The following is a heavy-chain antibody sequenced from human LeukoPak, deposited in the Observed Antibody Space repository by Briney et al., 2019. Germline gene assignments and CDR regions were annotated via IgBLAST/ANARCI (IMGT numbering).Heavy chain of an antibody. J-gene: IGHJ4*02. CDR3: ARWKPHNSNQFDY. D-gene: IGHD4-4*01. CDR1: GYTLTELS. V-gene: IGHV1-24*01. CDR2: FDPEDGET. Sequence: GASVKVSCKVSGYTLTELSMHWVRQAPGKGLEWMGGFDPEDGETIYAQKFQGRVTMTRDTSISTAYMELSRLRSDDTAVYYCARWKPHNSNQFDYWGQGTLVTVSS.